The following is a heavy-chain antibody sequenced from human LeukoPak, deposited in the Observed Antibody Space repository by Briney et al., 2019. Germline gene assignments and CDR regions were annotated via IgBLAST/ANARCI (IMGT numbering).Heavy chain of an antibody. D-gene: IGHD3-22*01. CDR3: ARGPYKYDSSGNFDY. Sequence: GGSLRLSCAASGFTFSSYSMNWVRQAPGRGREWGSSISSSSSYIYYADSVKGRFTICRDNAKKSLYLQMNSLRAEDTAVYYCARGPYKYDSSGNFDYWGQGTLVTVSS. J-gene: IGHJ4*02. V-gene: IGHV3-21*04. CDR2: ISSSSSYI. CDR1: GFTFSSYS.